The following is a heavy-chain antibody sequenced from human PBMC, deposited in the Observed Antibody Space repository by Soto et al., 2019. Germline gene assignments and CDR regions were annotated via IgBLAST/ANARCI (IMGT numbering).Heavy chain of an antibody. J-gene: IGHJ4*02. CDR1: GYTLTSYG. V-gene: IGHV1-18*01. CDR3: ARGSYGYQLLDN. D-gene: IGHD2-2*01. CDR2: ISAYNGNT. Sequence: ASVKVSCKASGYTLTSYGLSWVRQAPGQGLEWMGWISAYNGNTNYAQKLQDRVTMTTDTSTSTAYMELRSLRSDDTAVYYCARGSYGYQLLDNWGQGTLVTVSS.